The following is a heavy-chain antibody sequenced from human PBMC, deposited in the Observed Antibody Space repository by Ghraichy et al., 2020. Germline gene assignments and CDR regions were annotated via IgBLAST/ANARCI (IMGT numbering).Heavy chain of an antibody. CDR1: GFTFSSYG. V-gene: IGHV3-30*18. D-gene: IGHD6-6*01. Sequence: GGSLRLSCAASGFTFSSYGMHWVRQAPGKGLEWVAAISYDGSKKYYADPVKGRFTISRDNSKNTLYLQMNSLRAEDTAVYYCAKGDLATRPDAPRFDYWGQGTLVTVSS. CDR2: ISYDGSKK. CDR3: AKGDLATRPDAPRFDY. J-gene: IGHJ4*02.